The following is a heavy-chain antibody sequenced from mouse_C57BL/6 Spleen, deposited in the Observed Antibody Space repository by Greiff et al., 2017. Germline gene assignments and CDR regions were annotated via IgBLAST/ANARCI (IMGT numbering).Heavy chain of an antibody. D-gene: IGHD2-13*01. CDR1: GFTFSDFY. Sequence: EVMLVESGGGLVQSGRSLRLSCATSGFTFSDFYMEWVRHAPGKGLEWIAASRNKANDYTKEYSASVKGRFIGSRDTSQSILDLQMTALRAEDTSIYYCARDGLEPGYLDYWGQGTTLTVSS. CDR2: SRNKANDYTK. V-gene: IGHV7-1*01. J-gene: IGHJ2*01. CDR3: ARDGLEPGYLDY.